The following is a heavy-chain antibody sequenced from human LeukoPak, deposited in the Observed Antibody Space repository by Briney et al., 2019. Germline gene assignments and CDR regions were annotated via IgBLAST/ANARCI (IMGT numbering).Heavy chain of an antibody. J-gene: IGHJ4*02. V-gene: IGHV3-23*01. Sequence: SGGSLRLSCAASGFTFSSSAMTWVRQAPGKGLEWVSAISDNGYDTFYADSVKGRFTISRDSSKNTLYLQMNSLRAEDTAVYYCARGVYYDSSGYYGCFDYWGQGTLVTVSS. CDR2: ISDNGYDT. CDR3: ARGVYYDSSGYYGCFDY. CDR1: GFTFSSSA. D-gene: IGHD3-22*01.